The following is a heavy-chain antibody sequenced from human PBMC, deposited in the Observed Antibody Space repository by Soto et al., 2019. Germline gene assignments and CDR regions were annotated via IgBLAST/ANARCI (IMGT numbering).Heavy chain of an antibody. D-gene: IGHD3-3*01. CDR1: GGSFSGYY. CDR3: ARRAGFFYLDY. CDR2: INDGGTT. Sequence: QVQLQQWGAGLLKPSETLSLTCAVYGGSFSGYYWSWIRQPPGKGLEWIGEINDGGTTSYSPSLKSRVTISVDTPKNQFSLKLSSVTAADTAVYYCARRAGFFYLDYWGQGTLVTVSS. J-gene: IGHJ4*02. V-gene: IGHV4-34*01.